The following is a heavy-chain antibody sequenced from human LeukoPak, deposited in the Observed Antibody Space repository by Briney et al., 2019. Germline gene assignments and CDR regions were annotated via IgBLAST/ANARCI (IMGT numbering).Heavy chain of an antibody. CDR2: ISSSSSYI. J-gene: IGHJ4*02. D-gene: IGHD4-11*01. CDR3: ARGPTTGAPVH. CDR1: GFNFKFYS. Sequence: PGGSLRLSCAAAGFNFKFYSMNWVRQAPGKGLEWVSSISSSSSYIYYADSVKGRFTISRDNAKNSLYLQMNSLRAEDTAVYYCARGPTTGAPVHWGQGTLVTVSS. V-gene: IGHV3-21*01.